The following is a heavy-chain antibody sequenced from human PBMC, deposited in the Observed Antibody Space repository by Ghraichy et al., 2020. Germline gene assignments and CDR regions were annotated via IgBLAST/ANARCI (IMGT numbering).Heavy chain of an antibody. CDR3: ARGPGPTITGTYFDY. Sequence: GGSLRLSCAASGFTFTSYAMHWVRQAPVNGLEWVAVISNDGTTEHYPDSVRGRFTISRDNSKNTLYLQMNSLRAEDTAVYYCARGPGPTITGTYFDYWGQGTLVTVSS. J-gene: IGHJ4*02. D-gene: IGHD1-20*01. CDR2: ISNDGTTE. V-gene: IGHV3-30*04. CDR1: GFTFTSYA.